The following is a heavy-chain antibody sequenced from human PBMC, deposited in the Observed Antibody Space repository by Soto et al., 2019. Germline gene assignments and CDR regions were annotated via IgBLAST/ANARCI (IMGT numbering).Heavy chain of an antibody. CDR2: MNPFSGNA. V-gene: IGHV1-8*01. CDR1: GYTFTSYD. Sequence: QVQLVQSGAEVKKPGASVRVSWKASGYTFTSYDIYWVRQATGQGLEWMGWMNPFSGNAVYTQKFQDRVTMTRDTSINTAYMEMSGLRSEDTAVYYCTRGQGNHWGQGSLVTVSS. CDR3: TRGQGNH. J-gene: IGHJ4*02.